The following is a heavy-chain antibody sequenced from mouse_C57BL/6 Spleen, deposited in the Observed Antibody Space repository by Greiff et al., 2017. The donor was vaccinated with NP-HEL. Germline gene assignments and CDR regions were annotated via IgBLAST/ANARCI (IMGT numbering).Heavy chain of an antibody. J-gene: IGHJ4*01. CDR1: GYTFTSYW. CDR2: IHPNSGST. D-gene: IGHD2-5*01. Sequence: QVQLQQPGAELVKPGASVKLSCKASGYTFTSYWMHWVKQRPGQGLEWIGMIHPNSGSTNYNEKFKSKATLTVDKSSSTAYMQLSSLTSEDSAVYYCARKDSNYDYYAMDYWGQGTSVIVSS. V-gene: IGHV1-64*01. CDR3: ARKDSNYDYYAMDY.